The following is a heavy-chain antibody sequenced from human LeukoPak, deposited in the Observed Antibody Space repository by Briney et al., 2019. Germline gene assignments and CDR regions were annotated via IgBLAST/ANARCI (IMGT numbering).Heavy chain of an antibody. D-gene: IGHD4-17*01. CDR2: IYNTGSI. J-gene: IGHJ4*02. Sequence: SETLSLTCTVSGGSIRSYHWSWIRQPPGKGLEWIAYIYNTGSINYNPSLKSRVTISVDTSKNQFSLKLTSVTAADTAVYYCARSYGSSVYDYWDQGTLVTVSS. V-gene: IGHV4-59*01. CDR1: GGSIRSYH. CDR3: ARSYGSSVYDY.